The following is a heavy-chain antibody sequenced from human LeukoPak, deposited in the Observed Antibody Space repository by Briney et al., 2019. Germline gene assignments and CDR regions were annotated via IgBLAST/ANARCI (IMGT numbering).Heavy chain of an antibody. CDR2: IFYSGST. CDR3: ATIVGEAGTL. V-gene: IGHV4-39*07. D-gene: IGHD1-26*01. CDR1: GGSISTSNYY. J-gene: IGHJ4*02. Sequence: PSETLSLTCTVSGGSISTSNYYWGWIRQPPGKGLEWIGNIFYSGSTYYSPSLKSRVTMSVDTSKNQFSLKLSSVTAADTAVYYCATIVGEAGTLWGQGTLVTVSS.